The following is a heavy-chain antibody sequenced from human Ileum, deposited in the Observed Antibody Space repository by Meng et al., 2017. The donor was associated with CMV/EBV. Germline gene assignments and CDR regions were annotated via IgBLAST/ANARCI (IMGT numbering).Heavy chain of an antibody. CDR3: VGHQGGSREGVRLV. CDR2: MGSDGGEK. Sequence: EGSLRLSCTASRVIFNSHGIHWLRQAPGKGLEWVAFMGSDGGEKYNEKIMKGRFIVSRDTFKSTVFLQVNSLRLDDTAVYYCVGHQGGSREGVRLVWGQGTLVTVSS. CDR1: RVIFNSHG. J-gene: IGHJ4*02. V-gene: IGHV3-30*02. D-gene: IGHD3-10*01.